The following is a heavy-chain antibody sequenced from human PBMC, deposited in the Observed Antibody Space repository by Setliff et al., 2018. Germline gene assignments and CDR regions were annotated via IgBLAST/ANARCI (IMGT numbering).Heavy chain of an antibody. CDR3: GSLTDGQH. CDR2: ISSDGITI. CDR1: GFAFGDYF. Sequence: PGESLKISCAASGFAFGDYFMSWIREAPGKGLEWISYISSDGITIHYADSVKGRFTVTRDNAKNSLYLQMDSLKVEDTAVYYCGSLTDGQHWGQGALVTVSS. V-gene: IGHV3-11*04. D-gene: IGHD3-9*01. J-gene: IGHJ1*01.